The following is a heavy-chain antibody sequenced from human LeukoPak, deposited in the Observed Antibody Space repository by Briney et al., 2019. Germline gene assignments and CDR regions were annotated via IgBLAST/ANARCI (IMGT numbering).Heavy chain of an antibody. V-gene: IGHV4-4*02. J-gene: IGHJ5*02. CDR1: GGSISSNNW. D-gene: IGHD3-10*01. CDR3: ASWYYYDSGSRHPPPNWFDP. Sequence: SETLSLTCAVSGGSISSNNWWSWVRQPPGKGLEWIGEIYHSGSTNYNPSLKGRVNISVDKSKNQFSLKLSSVTAADTAVYYCASWYYYDSGSRHPPPNWFDPWGQGTLVTVSS. CDR2: IYHSGST.